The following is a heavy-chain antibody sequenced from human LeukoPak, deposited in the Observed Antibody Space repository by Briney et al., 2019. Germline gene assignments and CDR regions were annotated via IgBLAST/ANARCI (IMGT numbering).Heavy chain of an antibody. CDR3: ARAAVVTSPFDY. J-gene: IGHJ4*02. V-gene: IGHV3-33*01. D-gene: IGHD4-23*01. Sequence: PGGSLRLSCAASGFTFSSYGMHWVRQAPGKGLEWVALIWYDGNNKYYADSVKGRFTISRDNSKNTLYLQLNSLRAEDTAVYYYARAAVVTSPFDYWGQGTLVTVSS. CDR2: IWYDGNNK. CDR1: GFTFSSYG.